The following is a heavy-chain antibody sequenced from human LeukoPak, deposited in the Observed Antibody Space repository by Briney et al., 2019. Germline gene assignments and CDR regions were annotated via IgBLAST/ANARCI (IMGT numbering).Heavy chain of an antibody. CDR2: ISAYNGNT. CDR3: ASPLSGYSYGYDAFDI. J-gene: IGHJ3*02. D-gene: IGHD5-18*01. Sequence: ASVKVSCKASGYTFTSYGISWVRQAPGQGLEWMGWISAYNGNTNYAQKLQGRVTMTTDTSTSTAYMELRSLRSDDTAVYYCASPLSGYSYGYDAFDIWGQGTMVTVSS. CDR1: GYTFTSYG. V-gene: IGHV1-18*01.